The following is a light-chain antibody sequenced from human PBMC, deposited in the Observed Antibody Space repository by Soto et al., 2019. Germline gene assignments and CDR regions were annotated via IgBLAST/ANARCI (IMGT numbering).Light chain of an antibody. CDR1: SSDVGGYNF. CDR3: SSYTTSSTYA. Sequence: QSALTQPASLSGSPGQSITISCTGTSSDVGGYNFVSWYQHHPGKAPKLMIYEVNNRPSGVSNRFSGSKSGNTASLTISGLQAEDEADDYCSSYTTSSTYAFGTGTKVIVL. V-gene: IGLV2-14*01. J-gene: IGLJ1*01. CDR2: EVN.